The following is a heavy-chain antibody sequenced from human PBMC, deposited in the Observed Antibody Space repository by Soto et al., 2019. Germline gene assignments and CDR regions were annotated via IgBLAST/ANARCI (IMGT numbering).Heavy chain of an antibody. D-gene: IGHD2-15*01. V-gene: IGHV1-2*04. CDR2: INPNSGGT. CDR1: GYTFTGYY. Sequence: ASVKVSCKASGYTFTGYYMHWVRQAPGQGLEWMGWINPNSGGTNYAQKFQGWVTMTRDTSISTAYMELSRLRSDDTAVYYCAREDIVVIHAFDIWSQGTMVTVS. J-gene: IGHJ3*02. CDR3: AREDIVVIHAFDI.